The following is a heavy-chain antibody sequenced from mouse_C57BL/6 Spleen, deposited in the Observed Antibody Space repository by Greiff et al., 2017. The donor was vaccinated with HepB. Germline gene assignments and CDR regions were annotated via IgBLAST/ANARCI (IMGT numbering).Heavy chain of an antibody. V-gene: IGHV1-82*01. CDR3: ARVYLYAMDY. CDR2: IYPGDGDT. J-gene: IGHJ4*01. D-gene: IGHD5-5*01. CDR1: GYAFSSSW. Sequence: QVQLKESGPELVKPGASVKISCKASGYAFSSSWMNWVKQRPGKGLEWIGRIYPGDGDTNYNGKFKGKATLTADKSSSTAYMQLSSLTSEDSAVYFCARVYLYAMDYWGQGTSVTVSS.